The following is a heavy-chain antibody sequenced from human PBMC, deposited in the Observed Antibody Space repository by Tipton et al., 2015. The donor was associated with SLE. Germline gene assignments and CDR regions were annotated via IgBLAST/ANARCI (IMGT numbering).Heavy chain of an antibody. J-gene: IGHJ3*02. CDR2: MYYSGIS. CDR1: GGSISRSSYY. CDR3: AREWQLWANAFDI. V-gene: IGHV4-39*07. D-gene: IGHD6-6*01. Sequence: TLSLTCTVSGGSISRSSYYWGWIRQPPGKGLEWIGSMYYSGISNYSPSLRSRVTMSLDTSKNQFSLKLSSVTAADTAVYYCAREWQLWANAFDIWGQGTMVTVSS.